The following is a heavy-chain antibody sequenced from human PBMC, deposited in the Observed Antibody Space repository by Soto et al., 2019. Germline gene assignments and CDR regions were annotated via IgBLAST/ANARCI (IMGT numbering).Heavy chain of an antibody. CDR2: ISGGGGSST. CDR3: AKLAHHWNDEYLDY. D-gene: IGHD1-1*01. J-gene: IGHJ4*02. CDR1: GFTFGPYA. Sequence: QLLESGGGLVQPGKSLRISCAASGFTFGPYAMSWVRQVPGKGLEWVSSISGGGGSSTDYADSVKGRFTISRDDAKNTLFLQMNSLRVEDTAVYYCAKLAHHWNDEYLDYWGQGTLVTVSS. V-gene: IGHV3-23*01.